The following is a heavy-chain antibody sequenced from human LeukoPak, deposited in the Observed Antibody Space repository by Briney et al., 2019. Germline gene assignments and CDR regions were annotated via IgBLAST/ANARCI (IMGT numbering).Heavy chain of an antibody. V-gene: IGHV5-51*01. J-gene: IGHJ4*02. D-gene: IGHD1-26*01. Sequence: ESLKISCQGSEYSFATYWIAWLRPMPGKGLEWMGIIYPSDSDTRYSPSFQGQVTISADKSIKTAYLQWSSLKASDTATYYCARPLQGIVGATGFDYWGQGTLVTVSS. CDR1: EYSFATYW. CDR2: IYPSDSDT. CDR3: ARPLQGIVGATGFDY.